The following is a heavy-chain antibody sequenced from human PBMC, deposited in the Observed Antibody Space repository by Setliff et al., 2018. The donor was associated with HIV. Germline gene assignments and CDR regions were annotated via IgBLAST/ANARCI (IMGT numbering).Heavy chain of an antibody. Sequence: GGSLRLSCVLSGFTFSNYGMHWVRQDQGKGLEWVAFINYDERYEYYADSVKVRVTISRDNSKNTVDLQMNSLRAEDTAVYYCARGGFNHAFDIWGQGTMVT. D-gene: IGHD2-15*01. V-gene: IGHV3-30*02. CDR2: INYDERYE. CDR1: GFTFSNYG. J-gene: IGHJ3*02. CDR3: ARGGFNHAFDI.